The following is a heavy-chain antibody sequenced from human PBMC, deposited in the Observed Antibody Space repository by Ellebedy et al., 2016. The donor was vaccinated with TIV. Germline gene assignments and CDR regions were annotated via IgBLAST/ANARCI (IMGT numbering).Heavy chain of an antibody. V-gene: IGHV3-21*01. CDR2: ITSSSSYV. Sequence: GESLKISCAASGFTFSSYNMNWVRQDPGKGLEWVSSITSSSSYVYYADSVKGRFAISRDNAENSLYLQMNSLRAEDTAVYYCAREKGSSSRYGAVDYWGQGTLVTVSS. J-gene: IGHJ4*02. CDR3: AREKGSSSRYGAVDY. D-gene: IGHD6-13*01. CDR1: GFTFSSYN.